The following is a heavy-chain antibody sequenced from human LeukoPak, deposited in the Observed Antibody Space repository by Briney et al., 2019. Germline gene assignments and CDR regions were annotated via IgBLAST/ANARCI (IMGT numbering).Heavy chain of an antibody. J-gene: IGHJ4*02. Sequence: GGSLRLSCAASGFTFSSYSMNWVRQAPGKGLEWLSYISTSGSTIYYADSVKGRFTISRDNAKNSLFLQMNGLRAEDTAVYYCASSDGYNAKWGQGTLVTVSS. CDR1: GFTFSSYS. CDR2: ISTSGSTI. V-gene: IGHV3-48*04. CDR3: ASSDGYNAK. D-gene: IGHD5-24*01.